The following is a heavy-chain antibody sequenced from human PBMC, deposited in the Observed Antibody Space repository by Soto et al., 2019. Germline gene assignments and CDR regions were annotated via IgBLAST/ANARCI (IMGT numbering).Heavy chain of an antibody. CDR2: IIPILGMA. J-gene: IGHJ5*02. Sequence: VQLVQSGAEVKKPGSSVKVSCKASGGTLSSYTISWVRQAPGQGLEWMGRIIPILGMANYAQKFQGRVTITADKSTSTAYMELTSLRSEDTAVYFCAGLNCTNGICYTFNWFDPWGQGTLVTVSS. CDR3: AGLNCTNGICYTFNWFDP. V-gene: IGHV1-69*02. D-gene: IGHD2-8*01. CDR1: GGTLSSYT.